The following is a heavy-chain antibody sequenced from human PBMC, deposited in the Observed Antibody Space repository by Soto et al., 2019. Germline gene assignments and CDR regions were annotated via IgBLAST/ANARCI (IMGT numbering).Heavy chain of an antibody. V-gene: IGHV3-23*01. Sequence: EVQLLESGGGLVQPGGSLRLSCAASGFTFINYAMIWVRQAPGKGLEWVSTISGGGDGTYYADSVKGHFTISRDNSKNTLYLHMNSLRAEDTAIYYCAKKGLGSLKTFCSNSDCHYAFDLWGQGPVVTVSS. J-gene: IGHJ3*01. CDR3: AKKGLGSLKTFCSNSDCHYAFDL. CDR1: GFTFINYA. CDR2: ISGGGDGT. D-gene: IGHD2-8*01.